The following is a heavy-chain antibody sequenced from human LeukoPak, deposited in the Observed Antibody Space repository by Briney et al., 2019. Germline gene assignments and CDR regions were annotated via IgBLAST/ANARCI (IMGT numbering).Heavy chain of an antibody. J-gene: IGHJ4*02. D-gene: IGHD2-15*01. CDR1: GFTFSTYA. Sequence: GGSLRLSCAASGFTFSTYAMTWVRQAPGKGLEWVSVISGSGGSTYYADSVKGRFTLSRDNSKNTIYLQMNSLRAEDTAVYYCAKSIGGVVVVAADYWGQGALVTVSS. CDR3: AKSIGGVVVVAADY. CDR2: ISGSGGST. V-gene: IGHV3-23*01.